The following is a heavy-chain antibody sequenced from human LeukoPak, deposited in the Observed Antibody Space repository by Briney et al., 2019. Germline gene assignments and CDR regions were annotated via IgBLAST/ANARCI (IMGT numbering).Heavy chain of an antibody. CDR3: AREKNYYDASGYWHYTFDI. V-gene: IGHV4-39*07. Sequence: SETLSLTCTVSGGSISSSDYYWGWIRQPPGKGLEWIGSIFYSGSTYYNPSLKSRVTVSVDTSKNQFSLKLSSVTAADTAVYYCAREKNYYDASGYWHYTFDIWGQGTVVTVSS. J-gene: IGHJ3*02. CDR1: GGSISSSDYY. CDR2: IFYSGST. D-gene: IGHD3-22*01.